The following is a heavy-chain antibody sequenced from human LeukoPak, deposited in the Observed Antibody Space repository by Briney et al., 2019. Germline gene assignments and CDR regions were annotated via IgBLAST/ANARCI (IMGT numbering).Heavy chain of an antibody. V-gene: IGHV3-23*01. J-gene: IGHJ4*02. CDR3: AKEPSIFRGYYFDY. CDR1: GFTFSSYA. Sequence: GGSLRLSCAASGFTFSSYAMTWVRRAPGQGLEWVSTIGGSGANTFYADSVKGRFTISRDNSQNTLYLQMNSLRAEDTAVYYCAKEPSIFRGYYFDYWGQGTLVIVSS. CDR2: IGGSGANT. D-gene: IGHD3-10*01.